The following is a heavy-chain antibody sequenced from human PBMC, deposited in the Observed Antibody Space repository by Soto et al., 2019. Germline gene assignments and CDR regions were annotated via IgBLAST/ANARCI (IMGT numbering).Heavy chain of an antibody. V-gene: IGHV4-59*01. CDR2: IYHSGTT. CDR1: GGSISSYY. D-gene: IGHD3-22*01. CDR3: AREGYSSGYYYYYGMDV. Sequence: SETLSLTCTVSGGSISSYYWSWIRQPPGKGLEWIGYIYHSGTTNSNPSLKSRVTISVDTSKNQFSLKLSSVTAADTAVYYCAREGYSSGYYYYYGMDVWGQGTTVTVSS. J-gene: IGHJ6*02.